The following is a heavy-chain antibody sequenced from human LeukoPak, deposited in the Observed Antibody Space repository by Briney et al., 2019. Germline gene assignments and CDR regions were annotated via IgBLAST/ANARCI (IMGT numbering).Heavy chain of an antibody. D-gene: IGHD3-22*01. CDR1: GFTFRNYW. Sequence: TGGSLRLSCAASGFTFRNYWMGWVRQAPGKGLEWVANIKQDGSEKYYVDSVKGRFTISRDNAKNSLYLQMNSLRAEDTAVYYCARSLLHYYDSSGYGYWGQGTLVTVSS. CDR2: IKQDGSEK. CDR3: ARSLLHYYDSSGYGY. V-gene: IGHV3-7*01. J-gene: IGHJ4*02.